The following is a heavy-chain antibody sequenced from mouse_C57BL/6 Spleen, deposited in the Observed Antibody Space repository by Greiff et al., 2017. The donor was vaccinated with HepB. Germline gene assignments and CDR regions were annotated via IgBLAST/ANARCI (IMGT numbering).Heavy chain of an antibody. CDR1: GYTFTSYW. V-gene: IGHV1-72*01. D-gene: IGHD1-1*01. CDR2: IDPNSGGT. J-gene: IGHJ4*01. CDR3: ARGDYYGSSYVDYAMDY. Sequence: VQLQQSGAEVVKPGASVKLSCKASGYTFTSYWMHWVKQRPGRGLEWIGRIDPNSGGTKYNEKFKSKATLTVDKPSSTAYMQLSSLTSEDSAVYYCARGDYYGSSYVDYAMDYWGQGTSVTVSS.